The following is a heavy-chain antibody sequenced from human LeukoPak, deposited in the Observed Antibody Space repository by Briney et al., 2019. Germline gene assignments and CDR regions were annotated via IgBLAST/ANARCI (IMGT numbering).Heavy chain of an antibody. CDR2: TYYRSNWVN. J-gene: IGHJ4*02. CDR3: AREESRTFDY. CDR1: GDTVSSNSVA. Sequence: SQTLSLTCVISGDTVSSNSVAWNWIRQSPSRGLEWLGRTYYRSNWVNEYAASVKSRMSIDPGTSKNQFSLQLYSVTPEDTAVYYCAREESRTFDYCGQGTLVTVSS. V-gene: IGHV6-1*01.